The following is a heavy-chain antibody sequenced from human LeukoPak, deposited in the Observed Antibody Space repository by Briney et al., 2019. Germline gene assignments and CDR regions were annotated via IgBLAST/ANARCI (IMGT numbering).Heavy chain of an antibody. D-gene: IGHD5-18*01. CDR3: ARDGKDTAIPTSYYYYYMDV. CDR1: GYTFTSYG. J-gene: IGHJ6*03. V-gene: IGHV1-18*01. CDR2: ISAYNGNT. Sequence: ASVKVSSKASGYTFTSYGISWVRQAPGQGLEWMGWISAYNGNTNYAQKLQGRVTMTTDTSTSTAYMELRSLRSDDTGVYYCARDGKDTAIPTSYYYYYMDVWGKGTTVTVSS.